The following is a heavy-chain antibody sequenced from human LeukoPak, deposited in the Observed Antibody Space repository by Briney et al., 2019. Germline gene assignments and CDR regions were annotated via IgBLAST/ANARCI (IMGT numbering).Heavy chain of an antibody. V-gene: IGHV4-34*01. Sequence: SETLSLTCAVYGGSFSGYYWSWIRQPPGKGLEWIGEINHSGSTNYNPSLKSRVTISVDTSKNQFSLKLSSVTAADTAVYYCARETDVLLWFGELFDAFDIWGQGTMVTVSS. D-gene: IGHD3-10*01. CDR3: ARETDVLLWFGELFDAFDI. CDR1: GGSFSGYY. J-gene: IGHJ3*02. CDR2: INHSGST.